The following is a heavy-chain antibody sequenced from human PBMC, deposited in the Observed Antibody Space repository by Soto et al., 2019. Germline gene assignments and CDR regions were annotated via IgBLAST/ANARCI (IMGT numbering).Heavy chain of an antibody. V-gene: IGHV1-69*02. J-gene: IGHJ6*04. CDR1: GGTFSTYT. Sequence: VQLVQSGAEVKKPGSSVKVSCKASGGTFSTYTINWVRQAPGQGLEWMGRITLILGIANYAQKFQGSVTITADESTSTAYMDLRSLSSEDTAVYYCARRAAATGTEAPGMDAWGKGTTVTVSS. D-gene: IGHD6-13*01. CDR3: ARRAAATGTEAPGMDA. CDR2: ITLILGIA.